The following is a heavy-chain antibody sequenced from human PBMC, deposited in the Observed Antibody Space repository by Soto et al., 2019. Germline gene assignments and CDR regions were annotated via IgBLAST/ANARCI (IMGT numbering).Heavy chain of an antibody. D-gene: IGHD2-2*01. CDR3: ARHGPYCSSTSCSPYYYGMDV. V-gene: IGHV5-51*01. J-gene: IGHJ6*02. CDR2: IYPGDSDT. CDR1: GYSFTSYW. Sequence: EISCKGSGYSFTSYWIGWVRQMPGKGLEWMGIIYPGDSDTRYSPSFQGQVTISADKSISTAYLQWSSLKASDTAMYYCARHGPYCSSTSCSPYYYGMDVWGQGTKVTVSS.